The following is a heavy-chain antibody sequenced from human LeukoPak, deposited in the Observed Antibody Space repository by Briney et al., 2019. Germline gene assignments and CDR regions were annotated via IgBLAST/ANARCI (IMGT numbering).Heavy chain of an antibody. CDR2: IHHNGDT. J-gene: IGHJ6*02. D-gene: IGHD3-10*01. V-gene: IGHV4-4*02. Sequence: PSGTLSLTCAVSGDSISSNNWWSWVGQPPGKGLEWIGEIHHNGDTNYKPSLKSRVTTSVDKSQNQFSLQLSSVTAADTGVYFCARRTRWAGESITYYGMDVWGQGITVTVSS. CDR3: ARRTRWAGESITYYGMDV. CDR1: GDSISSNNW.